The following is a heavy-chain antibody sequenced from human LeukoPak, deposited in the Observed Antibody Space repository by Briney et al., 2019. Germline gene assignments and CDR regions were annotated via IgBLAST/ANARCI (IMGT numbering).Heavy chain of an antibody. V-gene: IGHV1-69*01. D-gene: IGHD2-2*01. CDR2: IITIFGTE. CDR1: GGTFSSYA. CDR3: ARDHQGYCSSTSCSDFDY. Sequence: SVTVACKASGGTFSSYAVSWVRPAPGQGLAWMGGIITIFGTENYEQKFQGRVTITADESTSTAYMELSSLRSEDTAVYYCARDHQGYCSSTSCSDFDYWGQGTLVTVSS. J-gene: IGHJ4*02.